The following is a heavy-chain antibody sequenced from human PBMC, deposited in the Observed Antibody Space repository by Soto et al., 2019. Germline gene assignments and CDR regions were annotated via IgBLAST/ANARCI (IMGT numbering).Heavy chain of an antibody. CDR1: GGSFSGYY. J-gene: IGHJ4*02. D-gene: IGHD5-12*01. V-gene: IGHV4-34*01. CDR2: INHSGST. Sequence: QVQLQQWGAGLLKPSETLSLTCAVYGGSFSGYYWSWIRQPPGKGLECIGEINHSGSTNYNPSLKSRVTIAVDTSKNQFSLKLSSVTAADTAVYYCASDIVATFRGDYWGQGTLVTVSS. CDR3: ASDIVATFRGDY.